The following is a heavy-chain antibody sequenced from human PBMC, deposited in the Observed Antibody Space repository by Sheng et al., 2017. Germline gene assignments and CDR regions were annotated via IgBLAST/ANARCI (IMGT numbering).Heavy chain of an antibody. V-gene: IGHV4-34*01. CDR3: ASESAAPGVDV. Sequence: QVQLQQWGAGLLKPSETLSLTCAVYGGSFSGYYWSWIRQPPGKGLEWIGEINHSGSTNYNQSLKSRVTISVDTSKNQFSLKLSSVTAADTAVYYCASESAAPGVDVWGKGTTVTVSS. D-gene: IGHD2-2*01. CDR1: GGSFSGYY. J-gene: IGHJ6*04. CDR2: INHSGST.